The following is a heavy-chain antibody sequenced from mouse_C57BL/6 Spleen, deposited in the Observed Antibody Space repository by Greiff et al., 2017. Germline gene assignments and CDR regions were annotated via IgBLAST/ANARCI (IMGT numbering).Heavy chain of an antibody. J-gene: IGHJ4*01. Sequence: EVNLVESGGGLVQPGGSLSLSCAASGFTFTDYYMSWVRQPPGQALEWLGFIRNKANGYTTEYSASVKGRFTISRDNSQSILYLQMNALRAEDSATYYCARYAAGFYAMDYWGQGTSVTVSS. CDR2: IRNKANGYTT. V-gene: IGHV7-3*01. CDR3: ARYAAGFYAMDY. D-gene: IGHD4-1*01. CDR1: GFTFTDYY.